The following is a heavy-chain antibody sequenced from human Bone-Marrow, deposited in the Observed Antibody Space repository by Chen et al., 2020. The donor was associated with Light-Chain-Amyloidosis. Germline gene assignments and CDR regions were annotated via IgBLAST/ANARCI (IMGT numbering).Heavy chain of an antibody. CDR3: ARRRDGYNFAY. J-gene: IGHJ4*02. CDR2: IYPAAADA. V-gene: IGHV5-51*01. D-gene: IGHD5-12*01. Sequence: EVQLEQSGPEVKKPGESLKISCKGSGYTFPNYWIGWVRQMPGKGLEWMGVIYPAAADARYSPTLEGQVTISADKSITTAYLQWRSLKASDTAMYYCARRRDGYNFAYWGQGTLVTVSS. CDR1: GYTFPNYW.